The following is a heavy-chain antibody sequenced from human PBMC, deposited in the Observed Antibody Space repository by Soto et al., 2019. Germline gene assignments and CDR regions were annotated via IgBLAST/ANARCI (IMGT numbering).Heavy chain of an antibody. CDR1: GFSFSSYW. V-gene: IGHV3-7*03. J-gene: IGHJ4*02. CDR3: ARYPNPTVAGLPFDY. CDR2: TREDGSQK. Sequence: PGGSLRLSCVASGFSFSSYWMSWVRQAPGKGLECVANTREDGSQKYYVDSVKGRFTISRDNAKNSLYLQMNSLKAEDTAVYYCARYPNPTVAGLPFDYWGQGTLVTVSS. D-gene: IGHD6-19*01.